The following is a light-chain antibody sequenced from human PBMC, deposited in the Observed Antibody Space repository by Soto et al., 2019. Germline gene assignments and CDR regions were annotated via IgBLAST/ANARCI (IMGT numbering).Light chain of an antibody. CDR3: QQYDNLPLT. CDR2: DAS. V-gene: IGKV1-33*01. Sequence: DIQMTQSPSSLSASVGDRVTITCQASQDITNALNWYQQKPGKAPKVLIYDASILETGVPSRFSGSGSGTDFTVTISSLKPADVATYYCQQYDNLPLTFGPGTTVDIE. CDR1: QDITNA. J-gene: IGKJ3*01.